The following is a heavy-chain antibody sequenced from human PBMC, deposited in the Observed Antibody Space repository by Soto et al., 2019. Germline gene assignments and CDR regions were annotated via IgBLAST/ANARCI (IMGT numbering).Heavy chain of an antibody. V-gene: IGHV3-15*07. CDR3: TTDPLYRYSSSWPTPDP. CDR1: GFTFSNAW. J-gene: IGHJ5*02. D-gene: IGHD6-13*01. Sequence: EVPLVESGGGLVKPGGSLRLSCAASGFTFSNAWMNWVRQAPGKGLEWVGRIKSKTDGGTTDYAAPVKGRFTISRDDSNNTLYLQMNNLNTDDTAVYYCTTDPLYRYSSSWPTPDPWGQGTLVTVSS. CDR2: IKSKTDGGTT.